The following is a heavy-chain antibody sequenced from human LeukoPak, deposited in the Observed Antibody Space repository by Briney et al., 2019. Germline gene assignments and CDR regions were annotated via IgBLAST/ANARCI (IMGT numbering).Heavy chain of an antibody. CDR2: IRSKADGGTT. Sequence: GGSLRLSCTTSGFTFGDYAMTWVRQAPGMGLEWVGFIRSKADGGTTESAASVKGRFTISRDDSKSIAYLQMNSLKTEDTAMYYCTREPPGWDNAFDIWGQGTMVTVSS. J-gene: IGHJ3*02. CDR1: GFTFGDYA. CDR3: TREPPGWDNAFDI. D-gene: IGHD6-19*01. V-gene: IGHV3-49*04.